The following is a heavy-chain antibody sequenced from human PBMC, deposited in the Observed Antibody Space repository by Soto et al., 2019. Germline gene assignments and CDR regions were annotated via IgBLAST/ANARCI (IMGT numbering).Heavy chain of an antibody. J-gene: IGHJ6*02. CDR2: ISDDRSNK. Sequence: GGSLRLSSAASGFTFNSAAMHWVRKDQGKGLEWVAVISDDRSNKYYSDSVKGRFTISRDNSKNTLYLQMNSLRPEDSAVYYCARDPPAGGYSYGAFYGMDVWGQGTTVTVSS. CDR3: ARDPPAGGYSYGAFYGMDV. CDR1: GFTFNSAA. V-gene: IGHV3-30*03. D-gene: IGHD5-18*01.